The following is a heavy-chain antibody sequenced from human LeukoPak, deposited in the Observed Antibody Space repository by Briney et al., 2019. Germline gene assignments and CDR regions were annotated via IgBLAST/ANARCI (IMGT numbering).Heavy chain of an antibody. CDR2: IYYSGST. CDR3: ASHYSSSSYFDY. V-gene: IGHV4-59*01. J-gene: IGHJ4*02. D-gene: IGHD6-6*01. Sequence: SETLSLTCTVSGGSISSYYWSWIRQPPGKGLEWIGYIYYSGSTNCNPSLKSRVTISVDTSKNQFSLELSSVTAADTAAYYCASHYSSSSYFDYWGQGTLVTVSS. CDR1: GGSISSYY.